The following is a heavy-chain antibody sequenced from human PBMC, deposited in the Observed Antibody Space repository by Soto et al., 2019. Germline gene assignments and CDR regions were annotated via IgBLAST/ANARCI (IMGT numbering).Heavy chain of an antibody. Sequence: ASVKVSCKASGYTFSTYEINWVRRAAGQGLEWMGRMNPDNGNTGYAQKFQDRVTMTRNTSISTAYLELSSLRSDDTAVYYCARGPRESGEWLLFDYWGQGALVTVSS. CDR1: GYTFSTYE. J-gene: IGHJ4*02. D-gene: IGHD3-3*01. CDR2: MNPDNGNT. CDR3: ARGPRESGEWLLFDY. V-gene: IGHV1-8*01.